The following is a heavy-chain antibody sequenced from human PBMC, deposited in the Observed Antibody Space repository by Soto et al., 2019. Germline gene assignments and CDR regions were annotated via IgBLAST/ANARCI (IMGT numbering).Heavy chain of an antibody. J-gene: IGHJ6*03. CDR2: ISYDGSNK. CDR3: AKDFDLLEWLRSTHNYYYYMDV. V-gene: IGHV3-30*18. D-gene: IGHD3-3*01. CDR1: GFTFSSYG. Sequence: GGSLRLSCAASGFTFSSYGMHWVRQAPGKGLEWVAVISYDGSNKYYADSVKGRFTISRDNSKNTLYLQMNSLRAEDTAVYYCAKDFDLLEWLRSTHNYYYYMDVWGKGTTVTVSS.